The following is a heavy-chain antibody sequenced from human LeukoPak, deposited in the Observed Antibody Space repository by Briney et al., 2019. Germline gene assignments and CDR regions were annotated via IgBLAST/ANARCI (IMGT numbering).Heavy chain of an antibody. D-gene: IGHD6-19*01. CDR3: ATAVAGRVQGY. Sequence: GASVKVSCKASGYTFTSYGISWARQAPGQGLEWMGWISAYNGNTNYAQKLQGRVTMTTDTSTSTAYMELRSLRSDDTAVYYCATAVAGRVQGYWGQGTLVTVSS. J-gene: IGHJ4*02. CDR2: ISAYNGNT. CDR1: GYTFTSYG. V-gene: IGHV1-18*01.